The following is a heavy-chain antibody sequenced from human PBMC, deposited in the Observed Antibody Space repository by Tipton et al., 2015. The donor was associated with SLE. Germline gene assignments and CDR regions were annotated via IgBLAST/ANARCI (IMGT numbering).Heavy chain of an antibody. Sequence: SLRLSCTTSRFTFGDYAMSWFRQAPGKGLEWLGFIRSKAYGGTTEYAASVKGRLTISRDDSKSIAYLQMNSLKTEDTAVYYCTRRQLWSRGDAFDIWAKGQWSPSLQ. CDR2: IRSKAYGGTT. J-gene: IGHJ3*02. V-gene: IGHV3-49*03. CDR1: RFTFGDYA. D-gene: IGHD5-18*01. CDR3: TRRQLWSRGDAFDI.